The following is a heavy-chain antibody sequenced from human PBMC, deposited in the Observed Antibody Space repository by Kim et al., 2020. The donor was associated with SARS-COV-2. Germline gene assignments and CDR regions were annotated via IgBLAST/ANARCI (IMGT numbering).Heavy chain of an antibody. J-gene: IGHJ6*02. CDR2: INPDSGGT. D-gene: IGHD2-2*01. Sequence: ASVKVSCKASGYTFTGYYIHWVRQASGQGLEWMGWINPDSGGTNYAQKFQAWVTMTRDTSISTAYMELSRLRSDDTAVYYCAREGRFCSGTGCLLSDYYYGMDVWGQGTTVTVSS. CDR1: GYTFTGYY. V-gene: IGHV1-2*04. CDR3: AREGRFCSGTGCLLSDYYYGMDV.